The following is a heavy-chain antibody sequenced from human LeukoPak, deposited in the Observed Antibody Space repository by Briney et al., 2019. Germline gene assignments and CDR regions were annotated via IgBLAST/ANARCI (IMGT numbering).Heavy chain of an antibody. J-gene: IGHJ6*02. CDR1: GGSISSGGYY. V-gene: IGHV4-31*03. CDR3: ARAPRWGEAKLAGTDYYYGMDV. D-gene: IGHD6-19*01. CDR2: IYYSGST. Sequence: SQTLSLTCTVSGGSISSGGYYWSWIRQHPGKGLEWIGYIYYSGSTYYNPSLKSRVTISVDKSKNQFSLKLSSVTAADTAVYYCARAPRWGEAKLAGTDYYYGMDVWGQGTTVTASS.